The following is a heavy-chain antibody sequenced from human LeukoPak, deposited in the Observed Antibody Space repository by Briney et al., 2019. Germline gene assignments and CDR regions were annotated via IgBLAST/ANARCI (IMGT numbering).Heavy chain of an antibody. D-gene: IGHD3-10*01. CDR3: ARDLKEVLWFGESARFDP. Sequence: SETLSLTCTVSGGSISSYYWSWIRQPAGKGLEWIGRIYTSGSTNYNPSLKSRVTMSVDTSKNQFSLKLSSVTAADTAVYYCARDLKEVLWFGESARFDPWGQETLVTVSS. V-gene: IGHV4-4*07. CDR2: IYTSGST. J-gene: IGHJ5*02. CDR1: GGSISSYY.